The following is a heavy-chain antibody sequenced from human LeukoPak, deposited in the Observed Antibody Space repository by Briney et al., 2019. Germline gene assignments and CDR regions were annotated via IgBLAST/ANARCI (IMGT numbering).Heavy chain of an antibody. V-gene: IGHV3-30*04. CDR1: GFTFSSYT. CDR2: ILYDGSNK. D-gene: IGHD6-19*01. J-gene: IGHJ4*02. CDR3: ARDQGYTSGHPFDY. Sequence: GGSLRLSCAASGFTFSSYTTHWVRQAPGKGLEWVALILYDGSNKYYADSVKGRFTISRDNSKNTLYLQMNSLRAEDTAVYHCARDQGYTSGHPFDYWGQGTLVTVSS.